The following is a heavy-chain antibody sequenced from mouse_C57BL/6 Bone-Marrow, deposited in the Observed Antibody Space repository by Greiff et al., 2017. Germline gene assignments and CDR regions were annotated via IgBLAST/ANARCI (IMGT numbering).Heavy chain of an antibody. D-gene: IGHD4-1*01. V-gene: IGHV14-4*01. Sequence: EVQLQQSGAELVRPGASVKLSCTASGFNIKDDYMHWVKQRPEQGLEWIGWIDPENGDTEYASKFQGKATITADTSSNTASLQLSSLTSEDTAVYYCTNPYWDLYWGQGTSVTVSS. CDR1: GFNIKDDY. CDR2: IDPENGDT. CDR3: TNPYWDLY. J-gene: IGHJ4*01.